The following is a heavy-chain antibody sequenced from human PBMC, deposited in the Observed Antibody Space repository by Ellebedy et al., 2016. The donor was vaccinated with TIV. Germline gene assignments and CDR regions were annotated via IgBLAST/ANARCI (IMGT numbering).Heavy chain of an antibody. D-gene: IGHD6-13*01. V-gene: IGHV3-23*01. CDR3: ARNKISSWPFDY. CDR1: GFSFSNYA. J-gene: IGHJ4*02. Sequence: GESLKISCVGSGFSFSNYAISWVRQAPGKGLEWVSAISDSGAGTYYTDSVRGRFTITRDNSKSTLYLQMNSLRAEDTAVYYCARNKISSWPFDYWGLGTLVTVSS. CDR2: ISDSGAGT.